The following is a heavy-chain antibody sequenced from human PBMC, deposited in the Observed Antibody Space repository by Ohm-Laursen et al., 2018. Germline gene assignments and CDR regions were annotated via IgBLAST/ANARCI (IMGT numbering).Heavy chain of an antibody. J-gene: IGHJ6*02. CDR3: ARAIRNQLLPDV. Sequence: SSVKVSCNASGYTFSDHYIHWMRQAPGQGLEWMGWVNPISGNTGYAQKFRGRVTMTGDISSSTAYLDLYSLTSEDTATYFCARAIRNQLLPDVWGQGTTVTVSS. CDR1: GYTFSDHY. D-gene: IGHD2-2*01. CDR2: VNPISGNT. V-gene: IGHV1-8*02.